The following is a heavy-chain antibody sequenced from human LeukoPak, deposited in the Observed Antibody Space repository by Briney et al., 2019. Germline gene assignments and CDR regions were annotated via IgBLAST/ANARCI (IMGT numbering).Heavy chain of an antibody. Sequence: ASVKVSXRASRYTFTSYYMHWVRQAPGQGLEWMGIINPSGGSTSYAQKFHGRVTMTRDTPTSTVYMELSSLRSEDTAVYYCARGVDIVATNPGDSSGSIDYWGQGTLVTVSS. J-gene: IGHJ4*02. CDR3: ARGVDIVATNPGDSSGSIDY. CDR1: RYTFTSYY. CDR2: INPSGGST. D-gene: IGHD5-12*01. V-gene: IGHV1-46*01.